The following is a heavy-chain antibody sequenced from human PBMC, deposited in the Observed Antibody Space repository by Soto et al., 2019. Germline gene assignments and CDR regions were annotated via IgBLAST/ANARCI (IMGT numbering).Heavy chain of an antibody. V-gene: IGHV4-31*03. CDR1: GGSINNGDYY. J-gene: IGHJ4*02. D-gene: IGHD2-21*02. CDR3: ARCRGNCYYFDY. CDR2: IYYSGST. Sequence: QVQLQESGPGLVKPSQTPSLTCTVSGGSINNGDYYWSWIRQHPGKGLEWIGYIYYSGSTHYNPSLKSRITISVDTSKNQFSLKLSSVTAADTAVYYCARCRGNCYYFDYWGQGTLVTVSS.